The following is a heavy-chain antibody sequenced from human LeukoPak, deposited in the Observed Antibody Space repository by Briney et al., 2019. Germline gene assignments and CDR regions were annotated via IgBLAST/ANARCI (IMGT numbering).Heavy chain of an antibody. J-gene: IGHJ4*02. CDR3: ARHYGP. D-gene: IGHD3-10*01. CDR2: ISSSGNT. Sequence: PSETLSLTCIVSGGSTSGGNYYWGWIRPPPGKGLEWIGGISSSGNTYYNPSLKSRITISIDTSKNHFSLKLSSVTAADTAVYYCARHYGPWGQGTLVTVSS. V-gene: IGHV4-39*01. CDR1: GGSTSGGNYY.